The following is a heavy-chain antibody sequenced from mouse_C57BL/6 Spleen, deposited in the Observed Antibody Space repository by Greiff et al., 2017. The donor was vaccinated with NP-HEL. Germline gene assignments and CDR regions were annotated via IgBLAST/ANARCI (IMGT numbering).Heavy chain of an antibody. CDR2: ISNLAYSI. V-gene: IGHV5-15*04. Sequence: EVKLVESGGGLVQPGGSLKLSCAASGFTFSDYGMAWVRQAPRKGPEWVAFISNLAYSIYYADTVTGRFTISRENAKNTLYLEVSSLRSEDTAMDYCAREEKGNAMDDWGQGTSVTVSS. CDR3: AREEKGNAMDD. J-gene: IGHJ4*01. CDR1: GFTFSDYG.